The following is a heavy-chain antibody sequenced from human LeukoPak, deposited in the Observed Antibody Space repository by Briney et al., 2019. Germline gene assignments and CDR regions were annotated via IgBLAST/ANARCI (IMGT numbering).Heavy chain of an antibody. CDR2: IGVAGGNT. CDR1: GFTFSNSA. Sequence: SVKVSCKASGFTFSNSAIQWVRQARGQRLEWIGWIGVAGGNTNYAQTLQGRITITRDMSTSTAYMELTSLRSDDTAVYYCAAEIYGGNTDCCSFDFWGPGTPVTVSS. CDR3: AAEIYGGNTDCCSFDF. J-gene: IGHJ3*01. V-gene: IGHV1-58*02. D-gene: IGHD4-23*01.